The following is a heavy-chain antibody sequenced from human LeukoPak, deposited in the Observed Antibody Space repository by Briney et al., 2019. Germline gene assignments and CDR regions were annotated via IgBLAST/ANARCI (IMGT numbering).Heavy chain of an antibody. Sequence: GGSLRLSCAVSGFSVTNNYMSWVRQAPGKGLEWVSAISGSGSSTFYADSVKGRFTISRDNSKNTLYLQMNSLRAEDTAVYHCRAYASGSPIIRWGFWGQGALVTVSS. CDR1: GFSVTNNY. CDR2: ISGSGSST. V-gene: IGHV3-23*01. CDR3: RAYASGSPIIRWGF. D-gene: IGHD3-10*01. J-gene: IGHJ4*02.